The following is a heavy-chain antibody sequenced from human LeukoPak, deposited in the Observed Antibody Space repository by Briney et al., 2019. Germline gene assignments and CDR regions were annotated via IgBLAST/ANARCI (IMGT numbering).Heavy chain of an antibody. Sequence: PGRSLRLSCAASGFTFSSYGMHWVRQAPGKGLEWVAVISYDGSNKYYADSVKGRFTISRHNSKNTLYLQMNSLRAEDTAVYYCAKEMVGAGATRLRYYYGMDVWGQGTTVTVSS. CDR3: AKEMVGAGATRLRYYYGMDV. CDR1: GFTFSSYG. D-gene: IGHD1-26*01. V-gene: IGHV3-30*18. CDR2: ISYDGSNK. J-gene: IGHJ6*02.